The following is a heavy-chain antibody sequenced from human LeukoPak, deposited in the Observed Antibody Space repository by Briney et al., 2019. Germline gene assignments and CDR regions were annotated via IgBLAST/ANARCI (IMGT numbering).Heavy chain of an antibody. D-gene: IGHD4-17*01. V-gene: IGHV1-18*01. J-gene: IGHJ6*02. Sequence: ASVKVSCKASGGTFSSYAISWVRQAPGQGLEWMGWISAYNGNTNYAQKLQGRVTMTTDTSTSTAYMELRSLRSDDTAVYYCARDFHYGDYYGMDVWGQGTTVTVSS. CDR2: ISAYNGNT. CDR3: ARDFHYGDYYGMDV. CDR1: GGTFSSYA.